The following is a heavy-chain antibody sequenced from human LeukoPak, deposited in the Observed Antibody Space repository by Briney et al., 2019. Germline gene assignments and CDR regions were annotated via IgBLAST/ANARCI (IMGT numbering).Heavy chain of an antibody. CDR1: GFTVSINY. CDR2: IYTTGKT. Sequence: GSLRLSCAASGFTVSINYMSWVRQAPGEGLEWVSVIYTTGKTYYADSVKGRFSISRDNSKNTVYLQMNSLRAEDTAVYYCAKVSPTGRAFDCWGQGTLVTVSS. D-gene: IGHD1-1*01. J-gene: IGHJ4*02. CDR3: AKVSPTGRAFDC. V-gene: IGHV3-53*01.